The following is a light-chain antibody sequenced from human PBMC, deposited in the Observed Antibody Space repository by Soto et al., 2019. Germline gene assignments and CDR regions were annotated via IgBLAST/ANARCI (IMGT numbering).Light chain of an antibody. CDR1: SSNIGRNY. J-gene: IGLJ2*01. CDR3: AAWDDSLSGPV. CDR2: RND. V-gene: IGLV1-47*02. Sequence: QSVLAQPPSASGTPGQRVTISCSGSSSNIGRNYVYWYQQLPGTAPKLLIYRNDQRPSGVPDRFSGSRSGSSASLAISGLRSEDEADYYCAAWDDSLSGPVIGGGTKLTVL.